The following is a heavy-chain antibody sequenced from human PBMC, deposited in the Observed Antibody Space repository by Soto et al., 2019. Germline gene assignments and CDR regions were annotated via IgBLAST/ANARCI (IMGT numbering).Heavy chain of an antibody. D-gene: IGHD3-22*01. CDR1: GFTFSSYS. CDR3: ARDPYYYDSSGYDEYFQH. CDR2: ISSSSSYI. V-gene: IGHV3-21*01. J-gene: IGHJ1*01. Sequence: GGSLRLSCAASGFTFSSYSMNWVRQAPGKGLEWVSSISSSSSYIYYADSVKGRFTISRDNAKNSLYLQMNSLRAEDPAVYYCARDPYYYDSSGYDEYFQHWGQGTLVTVSS.